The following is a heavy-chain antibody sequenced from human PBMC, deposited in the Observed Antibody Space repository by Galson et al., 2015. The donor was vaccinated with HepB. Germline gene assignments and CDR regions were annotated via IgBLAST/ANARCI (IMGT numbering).Heavy chain of an antibody. J-gene: IGHJ4*02. Sequence: SLRLSCAASGFTFSSYAMHWVRQAPGKGLGWVAVISYDGSNKYYADSVKGRFTISRDNSKNTLYLQMNSLRAEDTAVYYCASPPDTAMDFDYWGQGTLVTVSS. CDR2: ISYDGSNK. V-gene: IGHV3-30*04. CDR3: ASPPDTAMDFDY. D-gene: IGHD5-18*01. CDR1: GFTFSSYA.